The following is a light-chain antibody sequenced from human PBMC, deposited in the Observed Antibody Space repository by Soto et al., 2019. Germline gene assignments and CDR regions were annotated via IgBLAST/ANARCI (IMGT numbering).Light chain of an antibody. Sequence: QSVLTQPPSASGTPGQRVTISCSGSGSNIGSNTVNWYQQLPGTAPKLLIYNNSQRPSGVPDRFSGSKSGTSASLAISGLQSDIEADYYCQSYDSSLSGAAFGTGTKVTVL. CDR2: NNS. CDR1: GSNIGSNT. J-gene: IGLJ1*01. CDR3: QSYDSSLSGAA. V-gene: IGLV1-44*01.